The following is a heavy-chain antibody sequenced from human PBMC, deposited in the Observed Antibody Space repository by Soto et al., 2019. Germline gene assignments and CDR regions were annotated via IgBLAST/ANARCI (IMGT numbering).Heavy chain of an antibody. CDR1: GGSISSYY. Sequence: SSETLSLTCTVSGGSISSYYWSWIRQPPGKGLEWIGYIYYSGSTNYNPSLKSRVTISVDTSKNQFSLKLSSVTAADTAVYYCASQLTAYYGSTGYYFDYWGQGTLVTVSS. D-gene: IGHD3-10*01. V-gene: IGHV4-59*01. J-gene: IGHJ4*02. CDR2: IYYSGST. CDR3: ASQLTAYYGSTGYYFDY.